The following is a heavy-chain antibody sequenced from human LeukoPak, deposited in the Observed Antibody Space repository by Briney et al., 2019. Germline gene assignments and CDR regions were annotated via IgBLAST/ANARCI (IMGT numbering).Heavy chain of an antibody. J-gene: IGHJ5*02. CDR1: GFTFSSYG. V-gene: IGHV3-30*18. D-gene: IGHD2/OR15-2a*01. Sequence: GRSLRLSCAASGFTFSSYGMYWVRQAPGKGLEWVAVISYDGSNKYYADSVKGRFTISRDNSKNTLYLQMNSLRAEDTAVHYCAKPGVSAWFEPWGEGTPVSVSS. CDR2: ISYDGSNK. CDR3: AKPGVSAWFEP.